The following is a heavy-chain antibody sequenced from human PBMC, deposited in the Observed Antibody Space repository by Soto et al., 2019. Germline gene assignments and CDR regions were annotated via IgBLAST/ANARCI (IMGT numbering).Heavy chain of an antibody. CDR1: GFTFSSFW. CDR3: ARVDDSAWYTRDY. J-gene: IGHJ4*02. D-gene: IGHD6-19*01. V-gene: IGHV3-7*01. Sequence: GGSLRLSCGASGFTFSSFWMNWVRQAPGKGLEWVANIKQDGSETSYVDSVKGRFTISRDNAKNSLYLQMNSLRAEDTAVYYCARVDDSAWYTRDYWGQGTLVTVSS. CDR2: IKQDGSET.